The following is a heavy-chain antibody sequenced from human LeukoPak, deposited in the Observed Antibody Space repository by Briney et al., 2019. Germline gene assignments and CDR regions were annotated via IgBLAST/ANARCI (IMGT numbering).Heavy chain of an antibody. CDR3: TRDKQWLAYYYYYYMDV. V-gene: IGHV3-49*04. Sequence: GGSLRLSCAASGFTFSSYWMSWVRQAPGKGLEWVGFIRSKAYGGTTEYAASVKGRFTISRDDSKSIAYLQMNSLKTEDTAVYYCTRDKQWLAYYYYYYMDVWGKGTTVTVSS. D-gene: IGHD6-19*01. CDR1: GFTFSSYW. CDR2: IRSKAYGGTT. J-gene: IGHJ6*03.